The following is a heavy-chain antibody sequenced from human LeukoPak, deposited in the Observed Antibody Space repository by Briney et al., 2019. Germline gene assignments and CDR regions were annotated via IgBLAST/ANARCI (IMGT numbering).Heavy chain of an antibody. CDR2: INPNSGGT. V-gene: IGHV1-2*02. CDR1: GYTFTGYY. D-gene: IGHD3-22*01. CDR3: ARLISYYYDSSGYYYPDY. Sequence: GASVKVSCKASGYTFTGYYMHWVRQAPGQGLEWMGWINPNSGGTNYAQKFQGRVTMTRDTSISTAYMELSRLRSDDTAVYYCARLISYYYDSSGYYYPDYWGQGTLVTVSS. J-gene: IGHJ4*02.